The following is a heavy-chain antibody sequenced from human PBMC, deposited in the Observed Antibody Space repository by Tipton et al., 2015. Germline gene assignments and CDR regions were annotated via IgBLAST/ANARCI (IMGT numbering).Heavy chain of an antibody. J-gene: IGHJ3*02. CDR2: TYYRSKWYS. CDR1: GDSVSSNSAA. Sequence: LRLSYAISGDSVSSNSAAWNWIRQSPSRGLEWLGNTYYRSKWYSDYAVSVKSRITINSDTSKNQFSLQLNSVTPEDTAVYYCARGRNNAFDIWGQGTLVTVSS. CDR3: ARGRNNAFDI. V-gene: IGHV6-1*01.